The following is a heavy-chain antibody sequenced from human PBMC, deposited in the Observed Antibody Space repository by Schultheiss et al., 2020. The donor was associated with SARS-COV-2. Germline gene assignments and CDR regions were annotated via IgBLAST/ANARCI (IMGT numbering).Heavy chain of an antibody. V-gene: IGHV4-61*01. J-gene: IGHJ4*02. D-gene: IGHD4-17*01. CDR2: VYFTGAT. CDR3: ARLTYGDYSDY. Sequence: SETLSLTCTVSGGSVTSGTYYWAWIRQSPGKGLEWIGHVYFTGATDYIPSLRSRVTISLDTSKNQFSLKLSSVTAADTAVYYCARLTYGDYSDYWGQGTLVTVSS. CDR1: GGSVTSGTYY.